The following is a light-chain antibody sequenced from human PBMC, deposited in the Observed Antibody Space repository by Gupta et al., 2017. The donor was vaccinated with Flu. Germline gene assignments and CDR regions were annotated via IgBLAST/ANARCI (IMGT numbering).Light chain of an antibody. V-gene: IGLV1-40*01. CDR2: GNT. J-gene: IGLJ3*02. CDR3: QSFDSSLSGSV. Sequence: QSVLTQPPSVSGAPGQRVIISCTGSNSNIGTGYEAHWYQQFPGKAPKLLIYGNTNRPSGVPDRFSGSKSGTSASLTITGLQAEDEADYYCQSFDSSLSGSVFGGGTKLTVL. CDR1: NSNIGTGYE.